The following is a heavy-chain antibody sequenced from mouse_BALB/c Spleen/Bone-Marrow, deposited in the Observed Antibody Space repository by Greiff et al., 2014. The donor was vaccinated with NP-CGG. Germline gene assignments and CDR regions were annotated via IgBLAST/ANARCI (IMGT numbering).Heavy chain of an antibody. CDR2: INPGSSTI. CDR3: ARLGYYGYHDN. CDR1: GFDFGRYW. Sequence: EVQLQQSGGGLVQPGGSLNLACVASGFDFGRYWMRWARQAPGKGLEWIGEINPGSSTIDYSPSLKDKFIMSRDNAKNTLYLQMRKVRSEDTALYYCARLGYYGYHDNWGQGTTLTVSS. J-gene: IGHJ2*01. D-gene: IGHD1-2*01. V-gene: IGHV4-2*02.